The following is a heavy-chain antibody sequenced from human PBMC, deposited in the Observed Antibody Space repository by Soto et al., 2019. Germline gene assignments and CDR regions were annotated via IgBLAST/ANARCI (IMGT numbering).Heavy chain of an antibody. Sequence: PSVTLSLTCTLIGRSICSYYWSWIRQPPGKGLEWIGYIYYSGSTNYNPSLKSRVTISVDTSKNQFSLKLSSVTAADTAVYYCASSNIAAAGFYYYGMDVWGRGTTVT. V-gene: IGHV4-59*01. CDR1: GRSICSYY. D-gene: IGHD6-13*01. J-gene: IGHJ6*02. CDR2: IYYSGST. CDR3: ASSNIAAAGFYYYGMDV.